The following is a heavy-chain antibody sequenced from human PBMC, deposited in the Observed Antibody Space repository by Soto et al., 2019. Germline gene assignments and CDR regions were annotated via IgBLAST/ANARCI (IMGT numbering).Heavy chain of an antibody. D-gene: IGHD2-2*01. Sequence: ASVKVSCKASGYAFINYAVHWVRQAPGQRLEWLGWSSADNGDIKYSQEFQGRVAITRDLSANTVYMELSNLKSEDMAIYYCARGSGRTSWIFDYWGQGTPVTVSS. CDR3: ARGSGRTSWIFDY. J-gene: IGHJ4*02. CDR1: GYAFINYA. CDR2: SSADNGDI. V-gene: IGHV1-3*02.